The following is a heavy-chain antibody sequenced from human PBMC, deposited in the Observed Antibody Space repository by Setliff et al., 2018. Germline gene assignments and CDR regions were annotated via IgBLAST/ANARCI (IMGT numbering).Heavy chain of an antibody. CDR2: ISGSSVDT. CDR1: GFTFGSYA. CDR3: AKVGPRGGHYESRGQLGLDAFDV. J-gene: IGHJ3*01. Sequence: PGESLKISCVASGFTFGSYAMSWVRQTPGKGLEWVSTISGSSVDTYYVDSVKGRFAISRDNSKNTLSLQMNSLRVEDTAVYYCAKVGPRGGHYESRGQLGLDAFDVWGQGTMVTVSS. D-gene: IGHD3-22*01. V-gene: IGHV3-23*01.